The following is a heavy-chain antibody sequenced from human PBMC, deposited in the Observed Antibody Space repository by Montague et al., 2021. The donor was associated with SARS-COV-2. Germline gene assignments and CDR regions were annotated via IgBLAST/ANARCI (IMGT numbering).Heavy chain of an antibody. V-gene: IGHV2-70*11. Sequence: PALVKPTQTLTLTCTFSGFSLSTSGMCVSWFRQPPGKALEWLARXDWXDDKYYSTSLKTRLTISKDTSKNQVVLTMTNMDPVDTATYYCAREIAAAGPALDYWGQGTLVTVSS. D-gene: IGHD6-13*01. J-gene: IGHJ4*02. CDR3: AREIAAAGPALDY. CDR1: GFSLSTSGMC. CDR2: XDWXDDK.